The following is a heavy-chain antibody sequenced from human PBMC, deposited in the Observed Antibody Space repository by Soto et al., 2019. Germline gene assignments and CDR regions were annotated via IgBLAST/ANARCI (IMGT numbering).Heavy chain of an antibody. CDR3: ASLNCSGGSCYPDY. CDR2: IYTSGST. J-gene: IGHJ4*02. CDR1: GGSISSYY. D-gene: IGHD2-15*01. V-gene: IGHV4-4*07. Sequence: QVQLQESGPGLVKPSETLSLTCTVSGGSISSYYWSWIRQPAGKGLEWIGRIYTSGSTNYNPSLTSRVTMSVDTSKNQFSLKLSSVTAADTAVYYCASLNCSGGSCYPDYWGQGTLVTVSS.